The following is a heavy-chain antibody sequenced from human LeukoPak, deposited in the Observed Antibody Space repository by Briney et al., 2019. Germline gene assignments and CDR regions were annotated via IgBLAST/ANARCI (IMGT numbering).Heavy chain of an antibody. CDR3: ARGGPYYDILTGPFDY. CDR2: ISSSSSYI. V-gene: IGHV3-21*04. D-gene: IGHD3-9*01. Sequence: GGSLRLSCAASGFTFSSYSMNWVRQAPGKGLEWVSSISSSSSYIYYADSVKGRFTISRDNAKNSLYLQMNSLRAEDTAVYYCARGGPYYDILTGPFDYWGQGTLVTVSS. CDR1: GFTFSSYS. J-gene: IGHJ4*02.